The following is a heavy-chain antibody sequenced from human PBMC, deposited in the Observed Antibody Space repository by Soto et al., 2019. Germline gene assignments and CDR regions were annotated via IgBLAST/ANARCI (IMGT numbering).Heavy chain of an antibody. D-gene: IGHD7-27*01. CDR1: GDSIRGGGHY. J-gene: IGHJ4*03. Sequence: QVQLQESGPGLVKPSQTLSLTCSVSGDSIRGGGHYWNWIRQFPGNGLEWIGYVYHSGSTHYNPSLRGRLPISIDTSKNQFSLRLISVTAADTALYYCARDTGLAPTVWGYWGHGTQVTVSS. V-gene: IGHV4-31*03. CDR3: ARDTGLAPTVWGY. CDR2: VYHSGST.